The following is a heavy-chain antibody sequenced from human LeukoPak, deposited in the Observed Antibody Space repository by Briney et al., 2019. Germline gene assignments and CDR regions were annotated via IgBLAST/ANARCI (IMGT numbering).Heavy chain of an antibody. Sequence: PSETLSLTCTVSGGSISSGSYYWSWIRQPAGKGLEWIGRMSISGSTNYNPSLNSRVTISVDTSKNQFSLKLSSVAAADTAVYYCAADPLWSAGAYWGQGTLVTVSS. CDR1: GGSISSGSYY. CDR2: MSISGST. V-gene: IGHV4-61*02. J-gene: IGHJ4*02. D-gene: IGHD2-21*01. CDR3: AADPLWSAGAY.